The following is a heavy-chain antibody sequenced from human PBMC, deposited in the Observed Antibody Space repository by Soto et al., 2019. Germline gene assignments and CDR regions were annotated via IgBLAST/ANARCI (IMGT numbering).Heavy chain of an antibody. CDR2: INHSGST. J-gene: IGHJ6*02. V-gene: IGHV4-34*01. Sequence: PSETLSLTCAVYGGSFSGYSWSWIRQPPGKGLEWIGEINHSGSTNYNPTLKSRVTISVDTSKNQFSLKLSSVTAADTAVYYCARVVSSGSYFTLEYYYGMDVWGQGTTVTVSS. CDR3: ARVVSSGSYFTLEYYYGMDV. CDR1: GGSFSGYS. D-gene: IGHD3-10*01.